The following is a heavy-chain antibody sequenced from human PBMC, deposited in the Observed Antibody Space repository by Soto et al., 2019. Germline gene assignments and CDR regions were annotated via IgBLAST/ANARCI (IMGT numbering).Heavy chain of an antibody. J-gene: IGHJ6*02. Sequence: PGGSLRLSCAASGFTFSSYAMHWVRQAPGKGLEWVAVISYDGSNKYYADSVKGRFTISRDNSKNTLYLQMNSLRAEDTAVYYCAKDQRYSSSWYPGNSYYYGMDVWGQGTTVTVSS. CDR1: GFTFSSYA. CDR2: ISYDGSNK. V-gene: IGHV3-30-3*01. D-gene: IGHD6-13*01. CDR3: AKDQRYSSSWYPGNSYYYGMDV.